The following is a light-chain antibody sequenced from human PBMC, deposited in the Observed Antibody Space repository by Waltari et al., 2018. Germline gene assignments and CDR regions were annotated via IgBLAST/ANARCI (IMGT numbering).Light chain of an antibody. CDR3: QGNASL. J-gene: IGKJ5*01. CDR1: QSVS. V-gene: IGKV3-20*01. Sequence: IVLTQSPGTLPLSPGERASVSCRASQSVSLAWYQQKPGQAPRHLIYGASTRATGIPGRFSGSGSGTDVTLTISRLEPEDFAVYYCQGNASLFGQGTRLEIK. CDR2: GAS.